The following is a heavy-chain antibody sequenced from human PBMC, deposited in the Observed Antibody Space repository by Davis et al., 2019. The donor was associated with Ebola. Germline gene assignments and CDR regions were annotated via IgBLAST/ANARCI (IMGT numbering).Heavy chain of an antibody. V-gene: IGHV1-58*01. Sequence: PVKVSCKASGFTFITASVHWVRRARGQRLEWIGWIVVGSNTTNYAQRFHERVTFTRDMSTSTVYMELRSLTSEDTAVYYCAASTDYPAYWGQGTLVTVSS. D-gene: IGHD5-12*01. CDR2: IVVGSNTT. J-gene: IGHJ4*02. CDR3: AASTDYPAY. CDR1: GFTFITAS.